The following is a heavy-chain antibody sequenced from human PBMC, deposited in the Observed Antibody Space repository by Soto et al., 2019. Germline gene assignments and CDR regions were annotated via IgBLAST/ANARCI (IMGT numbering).Heavy chain of an antibody. V-gene: IGHV3-23*01. CDR3: AKDIQWYGMDV. J-gene: IGHJ6*02. D-gene: IGHD6-19*01. CDR1: GFTCGDYF. CDR2: SDKEGGRP. Sequence: EVQLLESGGGVLQPGESLRLSCADSGFTCGDYFMNRVRQAPGKGQEWVSESDKEGGRPHYADDVSGRFTISRDNSRNTLSLTMTRLSAADTAEYYCAKDIQWYGMDVWGQGTMVNVS.